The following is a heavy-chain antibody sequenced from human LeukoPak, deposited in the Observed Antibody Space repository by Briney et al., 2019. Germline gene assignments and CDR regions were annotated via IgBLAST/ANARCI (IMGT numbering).Heavy chain of an antibody. CDR2: IQTSGST. CDR1: GVSIRSYS. D-gene: IGHD2-15*01. CDR3: AREEEGDYSDYFDY. V-gene: IGHV4-4*07. Sequence: ASETLSLTCSVSGVSIRSYSWSWIRQPSGKGLEWIGRIQTSGSTNYNPSLRSRVTMSVDTSKNQFSLKLSSVTAADTAVYYCAREEEGDYSDYFDYWGQGTLVTVPS. J-gene: IGHJ4*02.